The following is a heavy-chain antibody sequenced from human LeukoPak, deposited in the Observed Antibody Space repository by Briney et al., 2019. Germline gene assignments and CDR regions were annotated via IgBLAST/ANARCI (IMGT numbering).Heavy chain of an antibody. J-gene: IGHJ4*02. D-gene: IGHD3-10*01. Sequence: SETLSLTCAVSGYSISSGYYWGWIRQPPGKGLEWIGSIYHSGSTYYNPSLKSRVTISVDTSKNQFSLKLSSVTAADTAVYYCARGTGFYYWGQGTLVTVSS. V-gene: IGHV4-38-2*01. CDR1: GYSISSGYY. CDR2: IYHSGST. CDR3: ARGTGFYY.